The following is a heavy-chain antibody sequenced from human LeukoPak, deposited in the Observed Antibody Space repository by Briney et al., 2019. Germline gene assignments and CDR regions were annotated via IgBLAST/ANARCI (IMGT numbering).Heavy chain of an antibody. CDR3: ARTGSGRALDY. D-gene: IGHD3-10*01. Sequence: SQTLSLTCTVSGGSISSGGYYWSWIRQHPGEGLEWIGYIYYSGSTYYNPSLKSRVSISADTSKNQFSLKLSSLTAADTAVFYCARTGSGRALDYWGQGTLVTVSS. CDR1: GGSISSGGYY. J-gene: IGHJ4*02. V-gene: IGHV4-31*03. CDR2: IYYSGST.